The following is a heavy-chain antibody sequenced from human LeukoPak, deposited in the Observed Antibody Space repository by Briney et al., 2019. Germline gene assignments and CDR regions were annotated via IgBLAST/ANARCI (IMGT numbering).Heavy chain of an antibody. J-gene: IGHJ4*02. CDR3: ARHSTHGDYFDY. CDR2: IYYSGST. Sequence: PSETLSLTCAVYGGSFSGYYWSWIRQPPGKGLEWIGSIYYSGSTYYNPSLKSRVTISVDTSKNQFSLKLSSVTAADTAVYYCARHSTHGDYFDYWGQGTLVTVSS. V-gene: IGHV4-34*01. CDR1: GGSFSGYY. D-gene: IGHD2-2*01.